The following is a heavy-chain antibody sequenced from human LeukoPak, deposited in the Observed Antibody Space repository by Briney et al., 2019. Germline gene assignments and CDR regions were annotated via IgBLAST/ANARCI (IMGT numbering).Heavy chain of an antibody. Sequence: GASVKVSCKASGYTFTSYGISWVRQAPGQGLEWMGWISAYNGNTNYAQKLQGRVTMTTDTSTSTAYMELRSLRSDDTAVYYCARSENRYYYDSSGYKGLDYWGQGTLVTVSS. D-gene: IGHD3-22*01. CDR1: GYTFTSYG. J-gene: IGHJ4*02. V-gene: IGHV1-18*01. CDR3: ARSENRYYYDSSGYKGLDY. CDR2: ISAYNGNT.